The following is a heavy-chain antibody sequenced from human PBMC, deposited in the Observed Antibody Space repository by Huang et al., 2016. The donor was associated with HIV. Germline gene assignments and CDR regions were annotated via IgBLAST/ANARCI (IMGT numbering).Heavy chain of an antibody. CDR1: GGSFSRHY. D-gene: IGHD3-16*01. CDR2: INQVGNA. J-gene: IGHJ5*02. V-gene: IGHV4-34*01. CDR3: AREVMISFGGPFDP. Sequence: QVQLQQWGAGLLKPSETLSLTCAVYGGSFSRHYWNWIRQSPGKGLGWIGQINQVGNANYNPSLESRVTMSGDTSKNQFSLKLTAVTGADTAMYYCAREVMISFGGPFDPWGQGTLVTVSP.